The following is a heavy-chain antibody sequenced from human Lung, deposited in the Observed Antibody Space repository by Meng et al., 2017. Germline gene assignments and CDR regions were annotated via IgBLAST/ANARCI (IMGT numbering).Heavy chain of an antibody. CDR2: IGHSGFS. D-gene: IGHD6-19*01. CDR3: VRSSAWVRTGFDP. CDR1: GGNSSTSCYY. J-gene: IGHJ5*02. Sequence: PLQQSWAPRLVNPSDLLSPIRGASGGNSSTSCYYWGRLRQPPGKELEGIVSIGHSGFSYYSPSLKSRVAVSLDTTQSHFSLMLTSVTAADTAVYYCVRSSAWVRTGFDPWGQGTLVTVSS. V-gene: IGHV4-39*02.